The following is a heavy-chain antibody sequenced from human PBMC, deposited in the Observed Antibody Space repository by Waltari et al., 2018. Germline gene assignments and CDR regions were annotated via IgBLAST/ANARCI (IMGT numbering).Heavy chain of an antibody. CDR1: GFTFSSYA. J-gene: IGHJ4*02. Sequence: EVQLLESGGGLVQPGGSLRLSCAASGFTFSSYAMSWVRQAPGKGLEWVSAISGSGGSTYYADSVKGRFTISRDNSKNTLYLQMNSLRAEDTAVYYCAKGEFIVVVPAAIVNFDYWGQGTLVTVSS. D-gene: IGHD2-2*01. V-gene: IGHV3-23*01. CDR3: AKGEFIVVVPAAIVNFDY. CDR2: ISGSGGST.